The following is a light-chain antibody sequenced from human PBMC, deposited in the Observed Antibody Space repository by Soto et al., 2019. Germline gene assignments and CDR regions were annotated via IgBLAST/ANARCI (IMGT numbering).Light chain of an antibody. CDR2: SAS. CDR1: QNVDTN. J-gene: IGKJ2*01. V-gene: IGKV3-15*01. CDR3: QQYYNWPPYT. Sequence: EVVTTQSPATLSVSPGDRATLSCRASQNVDTNVAWYQQKPGQAPRLLVHSASTRATGIPTRFTGIGSGTDFTLTISGLQSDDFAVYYCQQYYNWPPYTFGQGTKLQIK.